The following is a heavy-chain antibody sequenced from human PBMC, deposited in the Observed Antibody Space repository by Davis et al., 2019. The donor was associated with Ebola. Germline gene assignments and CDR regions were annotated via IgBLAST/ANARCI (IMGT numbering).Heavy chain of an antibody. V-gene: IGHV3-30*18. CDR2: ISYDGSNN. Sequence: GESLKISCVASGFTFSNYGMHWVRQAPGKGLEWVAVISYDGSNNYYADSVKGRFTMSRDTSKHTLYLQMNSLRAEDTAVYYCAKEGHSNPFYLYYSMDVWGQGTTVTVS. CDR3: AKEGHSNPFYLYYSMDV. CDR1: GFTFSNYG. D-gene: IGHD2/OR15-2a*01. J-gene: IGHJ6*02.